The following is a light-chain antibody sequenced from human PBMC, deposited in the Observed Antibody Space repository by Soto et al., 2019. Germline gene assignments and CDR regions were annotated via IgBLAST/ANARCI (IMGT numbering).Light chain of an antibody. CDR3: QKYNSAPLT. Sequence: DIQMIQSPSSLSESVGGRVTSTCQASQDISNYLNWYQQKPGKAPKLLIHSASTLQSGFPSRFSGSGSGTDFTLTISSLQPEDAATYYCQKYNSAPLTFGGWTKVDIK. CDR1: QDISNY. J-gene: IGKJ4*01. CDR2: SAS. V-gene: IGKV1-27*01.